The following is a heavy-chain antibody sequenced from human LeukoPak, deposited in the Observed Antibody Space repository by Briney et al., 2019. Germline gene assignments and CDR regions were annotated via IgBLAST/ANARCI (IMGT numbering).Heavy chain of an antibody. CDR1: GYTFTSYG. J-gene: IGHJ4*02. D-gene: IGHD3-3*01. V-gene: IGHV1-18*01. Sequence: VKVSCKASGYTFTSYGISWVRQAPGQGLEWMGWISAYNGNTNYAQKLQGRVTMTTDTSTSTAYMELRSLRSDDTAVYYCARASDYDFWSGYSDYWGQGTLVTVSS. CDR3: ARASDYDFWSGYSDY. CDR2: ISAYNGNT.